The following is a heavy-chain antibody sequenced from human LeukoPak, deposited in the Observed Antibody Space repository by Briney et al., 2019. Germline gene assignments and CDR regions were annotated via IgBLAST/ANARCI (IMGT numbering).Heavy chain of an antibody. CDR3: ARDVGYYYGSGSGTWFDP. Sequence: SETLSLTCAVSGGSISSGGYSWSWIRQPPGKGLEWIGYIYHSGSTYYNPSLKSRVTISVDRSKNQFPLKLSSVTAADTAVYYCARDVGYYYGSGSGTWFDPWGQGTLVTVSS. V-gene: IGHV4-30-2*01. CDR2: IYHSGST. D-gene: IGHD3-10*01. CDR1: GGSISSGGYS. J-gene: IGHJ5*02.